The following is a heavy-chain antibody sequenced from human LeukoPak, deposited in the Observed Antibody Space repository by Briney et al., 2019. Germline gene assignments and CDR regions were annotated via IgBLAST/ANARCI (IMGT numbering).Heavy chain of an antibody. Sequence: GGSLRLSCAASGLTFVKHYLHWVRQAPGTGLLWVSRISTDGTTALYADSVRGRFTISRDNAKNTLYLQMNSLRGEDTAVYYCGCSEDGYIDYWGQGTLVTVSS. CDR2: ISTDGTTA. D-gene: IGHD2-21*01. J-gene: IGHJ4*02. CDR1: GLTFVKHY. V-gene: IGHV3-74*01. CDR3: GCSEDGYIDY.